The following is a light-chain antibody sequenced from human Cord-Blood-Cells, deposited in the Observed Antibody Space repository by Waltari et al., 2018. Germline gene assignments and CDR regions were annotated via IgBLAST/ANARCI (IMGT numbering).Light chain of an antibody. CDR3: CSYAGSSTWV. Sequence: QSALTQPASVSGSPGQSITISCTGTSSDVGGYNYVPCYQQHPGKAPKLMIYEGSKRPSGVSNRFSGSKSGNTASLTISGLQAEDEADYYCCSYAGSSTWVFGGGTKLTVL. V-gene: IGLV2-23*01. CDR1: SSDVGGYNY. CDR2: EGS. J-gene: IGLJ3*02.